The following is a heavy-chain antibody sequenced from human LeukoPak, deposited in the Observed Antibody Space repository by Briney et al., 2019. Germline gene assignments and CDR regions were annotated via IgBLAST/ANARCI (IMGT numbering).Heavy chain of an antibody. J-gene: IGHJ3*02. CDR2: INHSGST. CDR1: GVSFSGYY. D-gene: IGHD3-22*01. V-gene: IGHV4-34*01. CDR3: ARRSRSPAYYYDSSGQTEAFDI. Sequence: PSETLSLTCAVYGVSFSGYYWSWIRQPPGKGLEWIGEINHSGSTNYNPSLKSRVTISVDTSKNQFSLKLSSVTAADTAVYYCARRSRSPAYYYDSSGQTEAFDIWGQGTMVTVSS.